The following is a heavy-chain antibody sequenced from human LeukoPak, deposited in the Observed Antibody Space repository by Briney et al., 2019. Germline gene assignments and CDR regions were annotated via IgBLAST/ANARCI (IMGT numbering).Heavy chain of an antibody. D-gene: IGHD2-2*02. V-gene: IGHV1-8*03. CDR3: ARVGTVVVPAAIDGKFYYYYYMDV. Sequence: ASVKVSCKASGYTFTSYDINWVRQATGQGLEWMGWMNPNSGNTGYAQKFQGRVTITRNTSISTAYMELSSLRSEDTAVYYCARVGTVVVPAAIDGKFYYYYYMDVWGKGTTVTVSS. CDR2: MNPNSGNT. CDR1: GYTFTSYD. J-gene: IGHJ6*03.